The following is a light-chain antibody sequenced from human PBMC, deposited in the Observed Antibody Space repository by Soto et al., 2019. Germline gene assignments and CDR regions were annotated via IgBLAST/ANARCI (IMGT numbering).Light chain of an antibody. J-gene: IGKJ2*01. Sequence: ETVLRQSPVTLSLSPGERATLSCRASQNVTTYLAWYQQRPGLAPRLLIYDASKRATGIPARFSGSGSGTDFTLTISNLEPEDFAIYYCQQRSDWPPRTFGQGTK. CDR1: QNVTTY. CDR2: DAS. V-gene: IGKV3-11*01. CDR3: QQRSDWPPRT.